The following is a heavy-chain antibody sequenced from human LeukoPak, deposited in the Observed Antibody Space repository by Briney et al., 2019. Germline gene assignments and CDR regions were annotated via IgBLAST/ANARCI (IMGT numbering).Heavy chain of an antibody. J-gene: IGHJ4*02. Sequence: GGYLRLSCAASGFTFSNFWMHWVRQAPGKGLVWVSRIDTDGRTTTYADSVKGRFTISRDNARNTLYLQMNSLRAEDTATYFCARDMSWNSVGLWGQGTLVTVSS. CDR3: ARDMSWNSVGL. V-gene: IGHV3-74*01. CDR2: IDTDGRTT. CDR1: GFTFSNFW. D-gene: IGHD1-7*01.